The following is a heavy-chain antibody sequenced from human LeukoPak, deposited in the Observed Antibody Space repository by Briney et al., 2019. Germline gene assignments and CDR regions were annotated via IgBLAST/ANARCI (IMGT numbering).Heavy chain of an antibody. J-gene: IGHJ4*02. Sequence: GGSLRLSCAASGFTVSSNYMSWVRQAPGKGLEWVSVIYSGGSTYHADSVKGRFTISRDNSKNTLYLQMNSLRAEDTAVYYCAGITESQITRDYWGQGTLVTVSS. V-gene: IGHV3-66*02. CDR3: AGITESQITRDY. D-gene: IGHD1-14*01. CDR1: GFTVSSNY. CDR2: IYSGGST.